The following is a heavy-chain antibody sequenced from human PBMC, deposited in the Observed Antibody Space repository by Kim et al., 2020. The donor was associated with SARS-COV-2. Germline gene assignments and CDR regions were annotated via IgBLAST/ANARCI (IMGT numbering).Heavy chain of an antibody. J-gene: IGHJ4*02. CDR2: INPSGGST. CDR3: AREDDIVVVPAATATTPAFDY. D-gene: IGHD2-2*01. CDR1: GYTFTSYY. V-gene: IGHV1-46*01. Sequence: ASVKVSCKASGYTFTSYYMHWVRQAPGQGLEWMGIINPSGGSTSYAQKFQGRVTMTRDTSTSTVYMELSSLRSEDTAVYYCAREDDIVVVPAATATTPAFDYWGQGTLVTVSS.